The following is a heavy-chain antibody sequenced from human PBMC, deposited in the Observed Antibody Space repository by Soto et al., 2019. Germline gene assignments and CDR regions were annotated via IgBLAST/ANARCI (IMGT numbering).Heavy chain of an antibody. CDR2: ISFNGTNE. J-gene: IGHJ4*02. D-gene: IGHD2-15*01. Sequence: GGSLRLSCAASGFTFSHYAMHWVRQAPDKGLEWVSVISFNGTNEFFADSVKGRFTISRDNSKNTLYLQMNSLRAEDTAVYYCATSRKRYCSGGSCYSVDYWGQGTLVTVSS. CDR3: ATSRKRYCSGGSCYSVDY. CDR1: GFTFSHYA. V-gene: IGHV3-30-3*01.